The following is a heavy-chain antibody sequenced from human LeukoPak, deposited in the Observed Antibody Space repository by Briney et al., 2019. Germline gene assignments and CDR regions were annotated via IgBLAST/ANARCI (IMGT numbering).Heavy chain of an antibody. CDR2: ISSSGSTM. V-gene: IGHV3-48*03. CDR1: GFTFSSYD. D-gene: IGHD4-11*01. J-gene: IGHJ5*02. CDR3: AKDNSPGWFGP. Sequence: PGGSLRLSCAASGFTFSSYDMNWVRQAPGKGLEWVSYISSSGSTMYYADSVKGRFTISRDNAKNTLYLQMNSLRAEDTATYYCAKDNSPGWFGPWGQGTLVTVSS.